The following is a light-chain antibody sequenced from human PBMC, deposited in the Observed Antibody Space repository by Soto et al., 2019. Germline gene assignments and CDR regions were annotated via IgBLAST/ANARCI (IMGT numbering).Light chain of an antibody. V-gene: IGKV4-1*01. CDR2: WAS. Sequence: DIVMTQSPDSLAASLGERATINCKSSQSVLYSSNNKNYLAWYQQKPGQPPKLLIYWASTRQSGVPDRFSGSEAGTDFTLTISSLQAEDVAVYYCQQYYSSPFTFGGGTKVEIK. CDR1: QSVLYSSNNKNY. J-gene: IGKJ4*01. CDR3: QQYYSSPFT.